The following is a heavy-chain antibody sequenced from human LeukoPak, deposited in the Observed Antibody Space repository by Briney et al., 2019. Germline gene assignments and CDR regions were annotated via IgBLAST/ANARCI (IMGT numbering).Heavy chain of an antibody. J-gene: IGHJ4*02. Sequence: AGGSLRLSCAASGFTFSYNAMHWVRQAPGKGLEWVAVISHDGNNEYYTNSVKGRFTISRDNSKNTLFLQMDSLRAEDTAVYYCARPSLMNYYETGGYLYYFDNWGQETLVTVSS. CDR2: ISHDGNNE. V-gene: IGHV3-30-3*01. CDR3: ARPSLMNYYETGGYLYYFDN. D-gene: IGHD3-22*01. CDR1: GFTFSYNA.